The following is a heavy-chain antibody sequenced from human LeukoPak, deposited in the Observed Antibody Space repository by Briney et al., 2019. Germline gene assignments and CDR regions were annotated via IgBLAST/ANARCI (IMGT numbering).Heavy chain of an antibody. CDR2: ISAYNGNT. CDR1: GYTFTSYG. Sequence: ASVKVSCKASGYTFTSYGISWVRQAPGQGLEWMGWISAYNGNTNYAQKLQGRVTMTTDTSTSTAYMELRSLRSDDTAVYYCATQPLYSSGWYAFDYWGQGTLVTVSS. V-gene: IGHV1-18*01. D-gene: IGHD6-19*01. CDR3: ATQPLYSSGWYAFDY. J-gene: IGHJ4*02.